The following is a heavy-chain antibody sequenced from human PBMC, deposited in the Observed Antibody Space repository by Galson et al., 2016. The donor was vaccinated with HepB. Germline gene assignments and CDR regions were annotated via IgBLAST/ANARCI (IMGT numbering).Heavy chain of an antibody. CDR2: ITGDRANE. J-gene: IGHJ4*02. V-gene: IGHV3-43*01. CDR3: AKDHGGYSGFDY. Sequence: SLRLSCAASGFTFGTYTMHWIRQAPGEGLQWVSIITGDRANEYYADSVKGRFTISRDNRKNSLYLQMNSLRTEDTALYYCAKDHGGYSGFDYWGQGTLVTVSS. CDR1: GFTFGTYT. D-gene: IGHD4-23*01.